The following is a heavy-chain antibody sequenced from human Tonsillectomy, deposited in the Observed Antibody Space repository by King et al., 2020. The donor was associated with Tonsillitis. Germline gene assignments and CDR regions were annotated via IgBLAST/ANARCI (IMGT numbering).Heavy chain of an antibody. Sequence: QLVQSGAEVKKPGESLKISCKGSGYSFTSYWIGWVRQMPGKGLEWMGIIYPGDSDTRYSPSFQGQVTLSADKASITAYLQWSSLKASDTALYYCVGCGGDSTTVGVRADYWGQGTLVTVAS. V-gene: IGHV5-51*01. CDR2: IYPGDSDT. CDR3: VGCGGDSTTVGVRADY. J-gene: IGHJ4*02. D-gene: IGHD2-21*02. CDR1: GYSFTSYW.